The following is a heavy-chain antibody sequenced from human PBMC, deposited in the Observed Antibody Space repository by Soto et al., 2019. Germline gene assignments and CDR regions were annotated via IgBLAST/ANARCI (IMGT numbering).Heavy chain of an antibody. D-gene: IGHD1-26*01. Sequence: GGSLRLSCAASGFTFSSYGMHWVRQAPGKGLEWVAVIWYDGSNKYYADSVKGRFTISRDNSKNTLYLQMNSLRAEDTAVYYCARDAQWELLYWFDPWGQGTLVTVSS. J-gene: IGHJ5*02. V-gene: IGHV3-33*01. CDR2: IWYDGSNK. CDR3: ARDAQWELLYWFDP. CDR1: GFTFSSYG.